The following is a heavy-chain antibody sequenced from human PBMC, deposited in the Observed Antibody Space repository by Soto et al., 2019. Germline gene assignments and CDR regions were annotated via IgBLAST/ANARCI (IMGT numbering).Heavy chain of an antibody. Sequence: QVQLVESGGGVVQPGRSLRLSCAASGFTFSSYGMHWVRQAPGKGLEWVAVISYDGSNKYYVDSVKGRFTISRDNSKNTLYPQMNSLRAEDTAVYYCAKEGQYYDILTGYRSYYGMDVWGQGTTVTVSS. CDR3: AKEGQYYDILTGYRSYYGMDV. D-gene: IGHD3-9*01. J-gene: IGHJ6*02. CDR2: ISYDGSNK. V-gene: IGHV3-30*18. CDR1: GFTFSSYG.